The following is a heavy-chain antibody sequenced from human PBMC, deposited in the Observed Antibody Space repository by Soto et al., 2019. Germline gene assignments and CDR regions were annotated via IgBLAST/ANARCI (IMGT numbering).Heavy chain of an antibody. CDR1: GGSISSYY. CDR2: IYYSGST. D-gene: IGHD2-2*01. V-gene: IGHV4-59*08. Sequence: PSETLSLTCTVSGGSISSYYWSWIRQPPGKGLEWIGYIYYSGSTNYNPSLKSRVTISVDTSKNQFSLKLSSVTAADTAVYYCARSAVVVPAAMGSVDWFDPWGQGTLVTVSS. CDR3: ARSAVVVPAAMGSVDWFDP. J-gene: IGHJ5*02.